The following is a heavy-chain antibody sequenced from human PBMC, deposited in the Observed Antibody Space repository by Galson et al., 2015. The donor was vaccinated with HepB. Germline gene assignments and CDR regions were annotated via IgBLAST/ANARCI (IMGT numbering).Heavy chain of an antibody. CDR1: GFTSSSYA. D-gene: IGHD3-10*01. CDR2: ISYDGSNK. J-gene: IGHJ5*02. Sequence: SLRLSCAVSGFTSSSYAMSWVRQAPGKGLEWVAVISYDGSNKYYADSVKGRFTISRDNSKNTLYLQMNSLRAEDTAVYYCARIGRMVRGVIRGPSWFDPWGQGTLVTVSS. CDR3: ARIGRMVRGVIRGPSWFDP. V-gene: IGHV3-30-3*01.